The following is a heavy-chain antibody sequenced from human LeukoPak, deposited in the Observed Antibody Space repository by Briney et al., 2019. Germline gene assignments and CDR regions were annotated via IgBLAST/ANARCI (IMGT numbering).Heavy chain of an antibody. CDR3: ARDWKTNSFDY. J-gene: IGHJ4*02. CDR2: IYYDGSNI. V-gene: IGHV3-33*01. Sequence: GRSLILSCAASEFTFTTYGMHWVRQAPGKGLEWVAFIYYDGSNIYYADYVKGRFTISRDISKNTLYLQMDSLRAEDTAIYYCARDWKTNSFDYWGQGTLVTVSS. D-gene: IGHD1-1*01. CDR1: EFTFTTYG.